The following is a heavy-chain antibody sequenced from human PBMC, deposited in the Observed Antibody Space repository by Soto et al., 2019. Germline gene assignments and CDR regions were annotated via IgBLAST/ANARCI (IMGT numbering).Heavy chain of an antibody. J-gene: IGHJ5*02. CDR2: IYYSGST. CDR3: ARLAIAGYSSGWYHL. V-gene: IGHV4-59*08. CDR1: GGSISSYY. Sequence: SETLSLTCTVSGGSISSYYWSWIRQPPGKGLEWIGYIYYSGSTNYNPSLKSRVTISVDTSKNQFSLKLSSVTAADTAVYYCARLAIAGYSSGWYHLWGQGTLVTVFS. D-gene: IGHD6-19*01.